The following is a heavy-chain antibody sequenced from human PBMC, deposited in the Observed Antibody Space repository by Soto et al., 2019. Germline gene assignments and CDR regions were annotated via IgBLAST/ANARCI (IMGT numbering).Heavy chain of an antibody. D-gene: IGHD3-16*01. Sequence: EVQLLESGGGLVQPGGSLRLSCAASGFTFSSYAMSWVRQAPGKGLAWVSGISVSGGSTYYAGSVKGRFTISRDNSKNTLYLHRNSLRAEETAVYYCASNTRYDPPDYWGQGTLVTVSS. CDR2: ISVSGGST. CDR3: ASNTRYDPPDY. CDR1: GFTFSSYA. V-gene: IGHV3-23*01. J-gene: IGHJ4*02.